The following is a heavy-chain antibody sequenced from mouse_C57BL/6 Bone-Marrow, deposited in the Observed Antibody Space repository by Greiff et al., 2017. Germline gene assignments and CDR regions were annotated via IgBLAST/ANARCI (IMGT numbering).Heavy chain of an antibody. CDR1: GYAFSSSW. J-gene: IGHJ2*01. CDR3: ASFYYYGSSPYYFDY. Sequence: VQLQESGPELVKPGASVKISCKASGYAFSSSWMNWVKQRPGKGLAWIGRIYPGDGDTNYNGKFKGKATLTAAKSSSTAYMQLSSLTSEDSAVYFCASFYYYGSSPYYFDYWGQGTTLTVSS. V-gene: IGHV1-82*01. D-gene: IGHD1-1*01. CDR2: IYPGDGDT.